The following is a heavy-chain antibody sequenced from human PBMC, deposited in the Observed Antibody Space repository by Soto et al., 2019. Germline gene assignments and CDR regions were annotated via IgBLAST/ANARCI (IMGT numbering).Heavy chain of an antibody. Sequence: VASVKVSCKACGYTYTSYAMHWVRQAPGQRLEWMGWINAGNGNTKYSQKFQGRVTITRDTSASTAYMELSSLRSEDTAVYYCARSIVVVTALDYWGQGTLVTVSS. D-gene: IGHD2-21*02. V-gene: IGHV1-3*01. CDR3: ARSIVVVTALDY. J-gene: IGHJ4*02. CDR1: GYTYTSYA. CDR2: INAGNGNT.